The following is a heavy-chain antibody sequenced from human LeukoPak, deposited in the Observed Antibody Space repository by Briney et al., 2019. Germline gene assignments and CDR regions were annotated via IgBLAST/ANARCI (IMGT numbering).Heavy chain of an antibody. Sequence: PGGALRLSCAASGFTFSSYAMSWVRQAPGKGLEWVSGISGSGGSTYYADSAKGRFTISRDNSKNTLYLQMNSLRAEDTAVYYCAKDRKGFRGCSRWGQGTMVTVSS. CDR2: ISGSGGST. CDR1: GFTFSSYA. J-gene: IGHJ3*01. V-gene: IGHV3-23*01. D-gene: IGHD5-18*01. CDR3: AKDRKGFRGCSR.